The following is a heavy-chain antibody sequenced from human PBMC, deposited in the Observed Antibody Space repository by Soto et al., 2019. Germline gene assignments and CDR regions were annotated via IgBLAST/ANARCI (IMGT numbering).Heavy chain of an antibody. CDR2: INSGGDTT. CDR1: GFTFASYT. CDR3: AKSGGPPASLDVYFDY. J-gene: IGHJ4*02. D-gene: IGHD2-2*01. Sequence: EVQLLESGGGMVQPGESLRLSCAASGFTFASYTMTWVRQAPGKGLEWVSTINSGGDTTYYSDSVKGRFTISRDSPKNTLFLLMNSLRAEDTAVYYCAKSGGPPASLDVYFDYWGQGTLVTVS. V-gene: IGHV3-23*01.